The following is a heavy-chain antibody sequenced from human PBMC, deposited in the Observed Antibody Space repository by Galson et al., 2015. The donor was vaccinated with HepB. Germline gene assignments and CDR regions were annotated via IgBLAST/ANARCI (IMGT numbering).Heavy chain of an antibody. V-gene: IGHV3-23*01. J-gene: IGHJ3*02. CDR1: GFTFSSYA. CDR2: ISGTGGTT. CDR3: AKDQEGGFGEPFDAFDI. Sequence: SLRLSCAASGFTFSSYAMSWVRQAPLKGLEWVSAISGTGGTTYYADSVKGRFTISRDNSKNTLYLQMNSLRAEDTAIYYCAKDQEGGFGEPFDAFDIWGQGTMVTVSS. D-gene: IGHD3-10*01.